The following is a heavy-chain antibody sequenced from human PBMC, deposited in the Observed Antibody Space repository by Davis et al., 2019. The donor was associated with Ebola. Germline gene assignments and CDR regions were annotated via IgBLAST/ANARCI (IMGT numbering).Heavy chain of an antibody. J-gene: IGHJ4*02. CDR3: ARGRDIWSVPEY. CDR2: INPNSGAT. V-gene: IGHV1-2*04. D-gene: IGHD3-3*01. Sequence: AASVKVSCQASGYIFTGYYIHWVRQAPGQGLEWMGCINPNSGATNYAQKFRGWVTMTRDTSINTAYMEVTSLKSDGPAVYYCARGRDIWSVPEYWGQGTLVTVSS. CDR1: GYIFTGYY.